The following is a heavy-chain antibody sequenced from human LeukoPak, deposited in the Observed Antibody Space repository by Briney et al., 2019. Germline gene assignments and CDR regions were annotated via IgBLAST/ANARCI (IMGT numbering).Heavy chain of an antibody. V-gene: IGHV3-30*03. D-gene: IGHD6-19*01. CDR3: ARDFSGLGYYFGS. CDR2: ISYNGYQK. Sequence: GRSLRLSCAASGFTFSSYGMHWVRPAPGKGLEWVAVISYNGYQKYYADSVKGRFTISRDNSKNTLYVQMNSLRAGDTALYYCARDFSGLGYYFGSWGQGTLVTVSS. J-gene: IGHJ4*02. CDR1: GFTFSSYG.